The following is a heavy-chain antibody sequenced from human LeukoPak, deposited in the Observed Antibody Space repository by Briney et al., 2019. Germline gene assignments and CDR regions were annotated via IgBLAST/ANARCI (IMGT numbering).Heavy chain of an antibody. Sequence: ASVKVSCKASDYTFTNYGISWVRQAPGQGLEWMGWISAYNGNTKQAQKLQGRVTMTTDTSTRTAYMELRSLRSDDTAVYYCARVLRYDFWSAYYFDYWGQGTLVTVSS. V-gene: IGHV1-18*01. CDR2: ISAYNGNT. CDR1: DYTFTNYG. J-gene: IGHJ4*02. CDR3: ARVLRYDFWSAYYFDY. D-gene: IGHD3-3*01.